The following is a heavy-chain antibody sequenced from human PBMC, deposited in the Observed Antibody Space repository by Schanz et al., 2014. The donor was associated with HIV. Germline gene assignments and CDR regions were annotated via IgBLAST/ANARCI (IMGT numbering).Heavy chain of an antibody. CDR3: ARDRMTANWKNSMDL. D-gene: IGHD2-21*02. Sequence: QVQLVESGGGVVQPGRSLRLSCEASGFTFRSYAMHWVRQAPGKGLEWVAVVWYDGSKRYYADSVKGRFTISRDNSKNTLYLQMNSLRAEDTAVYYCARDRMTANWKNSMDLWGQGTTVTVSS. J-gene: IGHJ6*02. V-gene: IGHV3-33*08. CDR1: GFTFRSYA. CDR2: VWYDGSKR.